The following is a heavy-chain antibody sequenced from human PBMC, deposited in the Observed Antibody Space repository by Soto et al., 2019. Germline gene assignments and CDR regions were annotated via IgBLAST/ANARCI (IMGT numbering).Heavy chain of an antibody. J-gene: IGHJ4*02. CDR3: ARDKVAAAGPFDY. CDR1: GFTFSSYG. V-gene: IGHV3-33*01. D-gene: IGHD6-13*01. CDR2: IWYDGSNK. Sequence: VQLVESGGGVVQPGRSLRLSCAASGFTFSSYGMHWVRQAPGKGLEWVAVIWYDGSNKYYADSVKGRFTISRDNSKNTLYLQMNSLRAEDTAVYYCARDKVAAAGPFDYWGQGTLVTVSS.